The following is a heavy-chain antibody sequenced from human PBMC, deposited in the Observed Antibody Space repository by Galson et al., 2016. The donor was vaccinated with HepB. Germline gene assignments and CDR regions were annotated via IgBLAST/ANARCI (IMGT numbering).Heavy chain of an antibody. CDR3: AKDRYYDFWGWLGP. D-gene: IGHD3-3*01. V-gene: IGHV3-7*03. J-gene: IGHJ5*02. Sequence: SLRLSCAASGFTFSNYWISWFRQAPGKGLEWVANLNPDGSEKYYVDSVKGRFSISRDNARNSLYLQMNSLRAEDTGIYYCAKDRYYDFWGWLGPWGQGTLVTVSS. CDR1: GFTFSNYW. CDR2: LNPDGSEK.